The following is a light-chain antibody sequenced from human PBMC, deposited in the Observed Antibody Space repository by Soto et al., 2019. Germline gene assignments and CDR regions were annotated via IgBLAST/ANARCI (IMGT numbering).Light chain of an antibody. CDR3: QSYDGSLSDHV. Sequence: QSVLTQPPSVTGAPGQRVTISRTGRSSNIGAGYDVHWYQQLPGTAPKLLIYGNSNRPSGVPDRFSGSKSGTSASLAITGLQAEDEADYYCQSYDGSLSDHVFGTGTKVTVL. CDR2: GNS. CDR1: SSNIGAGYD. V-gene: IGLV1-40*01. J-gene: IGLJ1*01.